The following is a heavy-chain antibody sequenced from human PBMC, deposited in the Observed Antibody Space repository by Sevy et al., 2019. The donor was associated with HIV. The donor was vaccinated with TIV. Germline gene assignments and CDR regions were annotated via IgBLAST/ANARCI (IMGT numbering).Heavy chain of an antibody. CDR3: ARDRDITFGGGDAFDI. CDR2: IIPMFDTA. Sequence: ASVKVSCKASGGTFDTYTISWLRQAPGQGLEWMGGIIPMFDTANYAQKFQGRVTITADDSTNTAYMDLSSLRTDDSAVYYCARDRDITFGGGDAFDIWGQGTMVTVSS. J-gene: IGHJ3*02. D-gene: IGHD3-16*01. V-gene: IGHV1-69*13. CDR1: GGTFDTYT.